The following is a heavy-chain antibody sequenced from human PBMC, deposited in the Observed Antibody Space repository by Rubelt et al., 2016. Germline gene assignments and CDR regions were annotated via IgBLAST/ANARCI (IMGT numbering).Heavy chain of an antibody. V-gene: IGHV3-21*01. Sequence: SYSMNWVRQAPGKGLEWVSSISSSSSYIYYAGSVKGRFTISRDNAKNSLYLQMNSLRAEDTAVYYCARSLHTVRGYMDVWGRGTTVTVSS. CDR1: SYS. J-gene: IGHJ6*03. CDR2: ISSSSSYI. D-gene: IGHD2-8*02. CDR3: ARSLHTVRGYMDV.